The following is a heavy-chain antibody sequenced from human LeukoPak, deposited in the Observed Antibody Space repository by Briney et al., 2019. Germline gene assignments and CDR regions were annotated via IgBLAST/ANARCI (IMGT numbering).Heavy chain of an antibody. CDR1: GYTFTSYY. Sequence: ASVKVSCKASGYTFTSYYMHWVRQAPGQGLEWMGIINPSGGSTSYAQKFQGRVTMTRDMSTSTAYMELRSLRSDDTAVYYCARGSIVGATFDYFDYWGQGTLVTVSS. V-gene: IGHV1-46*01. D-gene: IGHD1-26*01. J-gene: IGHJ4*02. CDR3: ARGSIVGATFDYFDY. CDR2: INPSGGST.